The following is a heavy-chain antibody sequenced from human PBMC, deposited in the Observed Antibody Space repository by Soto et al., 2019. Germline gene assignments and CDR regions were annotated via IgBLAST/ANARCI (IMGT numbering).Heavy chain of an antibody. J-gene: IGHJ4*02. CDR2: INPNSGGT. CDR3: ARGLRRPRYNYGFFDY. D-gene: IGHD5-18*01. Sequence: GASVKVSCKASGYTFTGYYMHWVRQAPGQGLEWMGWINPNSGGTNYAQKFQGRVTMTRDTSISTAYMELSSLRSEDTAVYYCARGLRRPRYNYGFFDYWGQGTLVTVSS. CDR1: GYTFTGYY. V-gene: IGHV1-2*02.